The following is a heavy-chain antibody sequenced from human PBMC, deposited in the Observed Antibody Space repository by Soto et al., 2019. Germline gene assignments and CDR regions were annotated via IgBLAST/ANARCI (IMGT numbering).Heavy chain of an antibody. Sequence: PSETLSLPCAVSGGPISSSNWWSWVRQPPGKGLEWIGEIYHSGSTNYNPSLKSRVTISVDKSKNQFSLKLSSVTAADTAVYYCARSGSYGGGYFDLLGQGTLVTVPS. J-gene: IGHJ4*02. CDR2: IYHSGST. D-gene: IGHD1-26*01. CDR3: ARSGSYGGGYFDL. CDR1: GGPISSSNW. V-gene: IGHV4-4*02.